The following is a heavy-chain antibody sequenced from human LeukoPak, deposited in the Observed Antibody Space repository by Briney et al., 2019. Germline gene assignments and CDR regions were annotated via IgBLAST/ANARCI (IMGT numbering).Heavy chain of an antibody. CDR2: INHSGST. CDR3: ARDSPYYYDSSGSRTVDYFDY. V-gene: IGHV4-34*01. CDR1: GGSFSGYY. D-gene: IGHD3-22*01. Sequence: SETLSLTCAVYGGSFSGYYWSWIRQPPGKGLEWIGEINHSGSTNYNPSLKSRVTISVDKSKNQFSLKLSSVTAADTAVYYCARDSPYYYDSSGSRTVDYFDYRGQGTLVTVSS. J-gene: IGHJ4*02.